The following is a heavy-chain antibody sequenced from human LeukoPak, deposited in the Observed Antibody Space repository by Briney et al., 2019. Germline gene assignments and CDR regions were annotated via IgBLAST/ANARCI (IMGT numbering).Heavy chain of an antibody. CDR3: ARWGITSYGMDV. V-gene: IGHV3-21*01. CDR2: ISSSSYI. J-gene: IGHJ6*02. CDR1: GFTFSSYS. Sequence: GGSLRLSCAASGFTFSSYSMNWVRQAPGKGLEWVSSISSSSYIYYADSVKGRFTISRDNAKNSLYLQMNSLRAEDTAVYYCARWGITSYGMDVWGQGTTVTVSS. D-gene: IGHD3-10*01.